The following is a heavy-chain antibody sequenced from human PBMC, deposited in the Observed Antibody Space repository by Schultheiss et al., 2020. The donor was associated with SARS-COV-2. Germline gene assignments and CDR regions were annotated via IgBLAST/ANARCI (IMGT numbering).Heavy chain of an antibody. Sequence: GGSLRLSCAASGFTVSSNYMSWVRQAPGKGLEWVSVIYSGGSTYYADSVKGRFTTSRDNAKNSLYLQMNSLRAEDTAVYYCARDLSGAAAGTLWPNWFDPWGQGTLVTVSS. V-gene: IGHV3-53*01. J-gene: IGHJ5*02. CDR1: GFTVSSNY. D-gene: IGHD6-13*01. CDR2: IYSGGST. CDR3: ARDLSGAAAGTLWPNWFDP.